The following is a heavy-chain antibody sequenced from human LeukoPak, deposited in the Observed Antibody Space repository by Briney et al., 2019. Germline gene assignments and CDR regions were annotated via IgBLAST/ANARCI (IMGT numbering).Heavy chain of an antibody. V-gene: IGHV3-53*01. D-gene: IGHD5-18*01. Sequence: PGGSLRLSCAASGFTVSSNYMSWVGQAPGKGLEWVSVIYSGGSTYYADSVKGRFTISRDNSKNTLYLQMNSLRAEDTAVYYCARALYSSGYFDYWGQGTLVTVSS. CDR3: ARALYSSGYFDY. CDR1: GFTVSSNY. CDR2: IYSGGST. J-gene: IGHJ4*02.